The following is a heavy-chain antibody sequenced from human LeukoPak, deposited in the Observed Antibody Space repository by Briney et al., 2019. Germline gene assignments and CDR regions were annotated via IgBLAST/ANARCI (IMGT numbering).Heavy chain of an antibody. D-gene: IGHD2-2*01. J-gene: IGHJ1*01. CDR2: IYYSGST. CDR3: ARLLGSRKTGYFQH. V-gene: IGHV4-61*05. Sequence: SETLSLTCTVSGGSISSSSYYWGWIRQPPGKGLEWIGYIYYSGSTNYNPSLKSRVTISVDTSKNQFSLKLSSVTAADTAVYYCARLLGSRKTGYFQHWGQGTLVTVSS. CDR1: GGSISSSSYY.